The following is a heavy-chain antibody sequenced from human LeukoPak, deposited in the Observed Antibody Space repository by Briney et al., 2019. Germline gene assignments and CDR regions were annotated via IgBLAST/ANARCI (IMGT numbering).Heavy chain of an antibody. D-gene: IGHD3-22*01. CDR2: ISAYNGNT. J-gene: IGHJ4*02. Sequence: ASVKVSCKASGYTFTSYGISWVRQAPGQGLEWMGWISAYNGNTNYAQKLQGRVTMTTDTSTSTAYMELRSLRSDDTAVYYCAIDSYYDSSGYRTFDYWGQGTLVAVSS. CDR3: AIDSYYDSSGYRTFDY. V-gene: IGHV1-18*01. CDR1: GYTFTSYG.